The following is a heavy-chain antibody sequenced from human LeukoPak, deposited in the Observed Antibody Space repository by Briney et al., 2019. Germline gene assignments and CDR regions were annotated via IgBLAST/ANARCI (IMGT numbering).Heavy chain of an antibody. CDR1: GYTFTSYY. Sequence: EASVKVSCKASGYTFTSYYMHWVRQAPGQGLEWMGIINPSGGSTSYAQKFQGRVTMTRDTSTSTVYMELSSLKSEDTAVYYCARGTYYYDSSGSGAFDIWGQGTMVTVSS. J-gene: IGHJ3*02. V-gene: IGHV1-46*01. CDR2: INPSGGST. CDR3: ARGTYYYDSSGSGAFDI. D-gene: IGHD3-22*01.